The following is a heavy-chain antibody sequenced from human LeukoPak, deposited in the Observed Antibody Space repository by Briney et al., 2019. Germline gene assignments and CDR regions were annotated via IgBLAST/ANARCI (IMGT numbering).Heavy chain of an antibody. J-gene: IGHJ4*02. Sequence: SVKVSCKVSGDTFSSYAINWVRQAPGQGLEWMGGIIPIFGTANYAQKFQGRVTITTDESTSTAYMELGSLRSEDTAVYYCARGGYSSPPLDYWGQGTLVTVSS. CDR1: GDTFSSYA. D-gene: IGHD6-13*01. V-gene: IGHV1-69*05. CDR3: ARGGYSSPPLDY. CDR2: IIPIFGTA.